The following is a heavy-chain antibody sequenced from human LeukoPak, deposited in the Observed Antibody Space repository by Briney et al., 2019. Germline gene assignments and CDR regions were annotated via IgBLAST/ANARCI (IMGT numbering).Heavy chain of an antibody. D-gene: IGHD5-12*01. CDR1: GGSISYYY. V-gene: IGHV4-4*07. J-gene: IGHJ2*01. Sequence: SETLSLTCTVSGGSISYYYWSWIRQPAGKGLEWIGRIYTSGSTSYNPSLRSRVTMSIDTSKNQFSLKLSSVTAADTAVYYCARLTWGYSGYDYPPGNFDLWGRGTLVTVSS. CDR3: ARLTWGYSGYDYPPGNFDL. CDR2: IYTSGST.